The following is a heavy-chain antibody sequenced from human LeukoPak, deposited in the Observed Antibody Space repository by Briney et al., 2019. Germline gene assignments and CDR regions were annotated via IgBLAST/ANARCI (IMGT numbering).Heavy chain of an antibody. CDR2: IKSDGRTT. CDR1: TFTFSRYW. V-gene: IGHV3-74*01. J-gene: IGHJ4*02. Sequence: GGSLRLSCAASTFTFSRYWMHWVRQAPGKGLTWVSLIKSDGRTTLYADSVKGRFTISRDNAKNTLYLQMNSLRAEDTAVYYCAKHHDYGDYGYFDYWGQGTLVTVSS. CDR3: AKHHDYGDYGYFDY. D-gene: IGHD4-17*01.